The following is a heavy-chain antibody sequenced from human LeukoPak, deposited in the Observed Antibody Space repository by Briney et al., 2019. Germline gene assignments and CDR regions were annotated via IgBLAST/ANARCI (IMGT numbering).Heavy chain of an antibody. CDR3: ARDNSGSDGSFDY. J-gene: IGHJ4*02. CDR2: ISSSSSYI. Sequence: GGSLRLSCAASGFTFSSYEMNWVRQAPGKGLEWVSSISSSSSYIYYADSVKGRFTISRDNAKNSLYLQMNSLRAEDTAVYYCARDNSGSDGSFDYWGQGTLVTVSS. V-gene: IGHV3-21*01. D-gene: IGHD1-26*01. CDR1: GFTFSSYE.